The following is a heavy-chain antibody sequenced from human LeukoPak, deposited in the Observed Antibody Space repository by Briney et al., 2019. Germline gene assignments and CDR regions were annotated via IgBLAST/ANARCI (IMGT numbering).Heavy chain of an antibody. D-gene: IGHD1-26*01. J-gene: IGHJ3*02. CDR2: IYTSGST. CDR3: ARGSRSGSYNAFDI. V-gene: IGHV4-4*07. Sequence: PSETLSLTCTVSGGSISSYYWRWIRQPAGKGLEWIARIYTSGSTNYNPSLKSRVTMSVDTSKNQFSLKLSSVTAADTAVYYCARGSRSGSYNAFDIWGQGTMVTVSS. CDR1: GGSISSYY.